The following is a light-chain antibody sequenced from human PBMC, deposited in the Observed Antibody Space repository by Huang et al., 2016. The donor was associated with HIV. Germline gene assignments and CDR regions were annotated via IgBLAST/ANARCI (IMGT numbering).Light chain of an antibody. Sequence: DVQMTQSPSSLSASVGDRVTITCRSSQTINRYLHWYQQKPGKAPRLLIYGTSTWQSGVPARVSGSGSGTDYTLTISSLQPEDFATYSCQQSFRTPYTFGQGTRLEIK. V-gene: IGKV1-39*01. CDR2: GTS. CDR1: QTINRY. CDR3: QQSFRTPYT. J-gene: IGKJ2*01.